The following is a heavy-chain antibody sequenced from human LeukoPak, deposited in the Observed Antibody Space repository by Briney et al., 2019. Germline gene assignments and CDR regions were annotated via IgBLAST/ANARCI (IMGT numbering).Heavy chain of an antibody. Sequence: GGSLRLSCAASGFTFSSYSMNWVRQAPGKGLEWVSSISSSSSYIYYADSVKGRFTISRDNAKNSLYLQMNSLRAEDTAVYYCARRMTTSWCFDLWGRGTLVTVSS. J-gene: IGHJ2*01. CDR3: ARRMTTSWCFDL. V-gene: IGHV3-21*04. CDR2: ISSSSSYI. D-gene: IGHD4-11*01. CDR1: GFTFSSYS.